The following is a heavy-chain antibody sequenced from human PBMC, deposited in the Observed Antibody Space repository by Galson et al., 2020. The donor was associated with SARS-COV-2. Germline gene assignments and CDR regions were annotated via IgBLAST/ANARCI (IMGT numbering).Heavy chain of an antibody. CDR3: ARVTISSSWYFDY. CDR1: GGSIISYY. V-gene: IGHV4-59*12. J-gene: IGHJ4*02. CDR2: IYYSGST. D-gene: IGHD6-13*01. Sequence: SETLSLTCTVSGGSIISYYWSWIRQPPGKGLEWIGYIYYSGSTNYNPSLKSRVTISVDTSKNQFSLKLSSVTAADTAVYYCARVTISSSWYFDYWGQGTLVTVSS.